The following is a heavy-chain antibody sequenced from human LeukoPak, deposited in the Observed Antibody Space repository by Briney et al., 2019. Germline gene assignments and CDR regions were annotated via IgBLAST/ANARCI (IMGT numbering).Heavy chain of an antibody. CDR3: LRDASGWFLGVQECHF. D-gene: IGHD6-19*01. J-gene: IGHJ4*02. Sequence: GASVKVSCKTSGYSFNTYGITWVRQAPGQGLEWMGWISGHSGDTQYARKFQGRVTLTTDSSTTTAYMDLRALKSDDTAVYYCLRDASGWFLGVQECHFWGQGTLVIVSS. CDR1: GYSFNTYG. CDR2: ISGHSGDT. V-gene: IGHV1-18*01.